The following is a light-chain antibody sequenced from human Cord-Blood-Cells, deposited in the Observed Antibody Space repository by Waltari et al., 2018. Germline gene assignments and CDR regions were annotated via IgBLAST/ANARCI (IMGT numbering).Light chain of an antibody. CDR1: SSDVGGYNY. J-gene: IGLJ2*01. CDR2: DVS. V-gene: IGLV2-14*01. CDR3: SSYTSSSTVV. Sequence: QSALPQPASVSGSPGQSITISCTGTSSDVGGYNYVSWYQQHPGKAPKRIIYDVSNRPSGVSNRFSGSKSGNTASLTISGLQAEDEADYYCSSYTSSSTVVFGGGTKLTVL.